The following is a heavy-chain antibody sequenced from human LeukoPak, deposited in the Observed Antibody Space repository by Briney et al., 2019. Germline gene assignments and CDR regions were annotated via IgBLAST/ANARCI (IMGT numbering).Heavy chain of an antibody. CDR2: IYHSGST. V-gene: IGHV4-38-2*02. CDR1: GYSISSGYY. D-gene: IGHD6-19*01. J-gene: IGHJ5*02. Sequence: SETLSLTCTVSGYSISSGYYWGWIRQPPGKGLEWIGSIYHSGSTYYNPSLKSRVTISVDTSKNQFSLKLSSVTAADTAVYYCARGRKGWPYNWFDPWGQGTLVTVSS. CDR3: ARGRKGWPYNWFDP.